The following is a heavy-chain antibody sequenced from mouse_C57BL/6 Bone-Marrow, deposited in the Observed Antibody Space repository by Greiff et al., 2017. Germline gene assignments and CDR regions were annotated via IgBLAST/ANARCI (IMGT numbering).Heavy chain of an antibody. J-gene: IGHJ2*01. V-gene: IGHV1-76*01. CDR3: ARSPITTLDY. CDR2: IYPGSGNT. CDR1: GYTFTDYY. D-gene: IGHD1-1*01. Sequence: VKLVESGAELVRPGASVKLSCKASGYTFTDYYINWVKQRPGQGLEWIARIYPGSGNTYYNEKFKGKATLTAEKSSSTAYMQLSSLTSEDSAVYFCARSPITTLDYWGQGTTLTVSS.